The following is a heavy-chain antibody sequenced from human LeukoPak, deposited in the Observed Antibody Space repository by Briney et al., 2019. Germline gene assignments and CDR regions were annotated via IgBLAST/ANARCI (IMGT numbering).Heavy chain of an antibody. CDR2: IIPILGIA. D-gene: IGHD3-10*01. V-gene: IGHV1-69*04. Sequence: SVKVSCKASGGTFSSYAISWVRQAPGQGLEWMGRIIPILGIANYAQKFQGRATITADKSTSAAYMELSSLRSEDTAVYYCAGGGSGSYYNPLYYYYYGMDVWGQGTTVTVSS. CDR3: AGGGSGSYYNPLYYYYYGMDV. J-gene: IGHJ6*02. CDR1: GGTFSSYA.